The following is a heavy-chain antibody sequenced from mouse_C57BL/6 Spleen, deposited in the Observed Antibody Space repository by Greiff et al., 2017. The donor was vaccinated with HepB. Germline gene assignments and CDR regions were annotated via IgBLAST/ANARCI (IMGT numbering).Heavy chain of an antibody. Sequence: EVQVVESGGDLVKPGGSLKLSCAASGFTFSSYGMSWVRQTPDKRLEWVATISSGGSYTYYPDSVKGRFTISRDNAKNTLYLQMSSLKSEDTAMYYCARHAATVVAPGYFDVWGTGTTVTVSS. V-gene: IGHV5-6*01. CDR1: GFTFSSYG. CDR3: ARHAATVVAPGYFDV. J-gene: IGHJ1*03. CDR2: ISSGGSYT. D-gene: IGHD1-1*01.